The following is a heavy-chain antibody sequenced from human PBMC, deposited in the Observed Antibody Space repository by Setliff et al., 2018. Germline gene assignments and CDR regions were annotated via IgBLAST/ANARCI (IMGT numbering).Heavy chain of an antibody. CDR3: ASRTTGPGGWFDY. CDR2: IYYTGTT. Sequence: ETLSLTCPVSGGSVSSTSYYWGWIRQPPGKGLEWIGTIYYTGTTYYSPSLKSRVTISVDTSKNQFSLRLTSVTAADTAIYYCASRTTGPGGWFDYWGQGALVTVSS. D-gene: IGHD1-1*01. CDR1: GGSVSSTSYY. V-gene: IGHV4-39*01. J-gene: IGHJ5*01.